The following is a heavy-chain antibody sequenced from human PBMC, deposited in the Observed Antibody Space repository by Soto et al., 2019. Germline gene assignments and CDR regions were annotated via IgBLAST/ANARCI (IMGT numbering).Heavy chain of an antibody. V-gene: IGHV3-48*01. CDR2: ISSSSSTI. CDR3: ARVRYYDILTGSYYFDY. CDR1: GFTFSSYS. J-gene: IGHJ4*02. Sequence: EVQLVESGGGLVQPGGSLRLSCAASGFTFSSYSMNWVRQAPGKGLEWVSYISSSSSTIYYADSVKGRFTISRDNAKNSLYLQMNSLRAEDTAVYYCARVRYYDILTGSYYFDYWGQGTLVTVSS. D-gene: IGHD3-9*01.